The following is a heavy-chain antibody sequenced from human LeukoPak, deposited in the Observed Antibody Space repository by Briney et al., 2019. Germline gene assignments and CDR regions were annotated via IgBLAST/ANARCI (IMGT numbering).Heavy chain of an antibody. Sequence: GGSLRLSCAASGFTFSSYAMSWVRQAPGKGLEWVSTISGSGTYYADSVKGRFTISRDNSKNTLYLQMDSLRAEDTAVYYCAKSGLNRFDYWGQGTLVTVSS. CDR1: GFTFSSYA. CDR3: AKSGLNRFDY. V-gene: IGHV3-23*01. J-gene: IGHJ4*02. CDR2: ISGSGT. D-gene: IGHD2-15*01.